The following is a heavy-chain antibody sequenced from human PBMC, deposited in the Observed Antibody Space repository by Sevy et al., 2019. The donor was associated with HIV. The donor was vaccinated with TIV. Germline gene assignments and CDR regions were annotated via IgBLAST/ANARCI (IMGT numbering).Heavy chain of an antibody. D-gene: IGHD2-21*02. CDR3: ARLGAYCGGDCYPPSYYYYGMDV. J-gene: IGHJ6*02. CDR1: GYSFTSYW. CDR2: IYPGDSDT. V-gene: IGHV5-51*01. Sequence: ASVKVSCKGSGYSFTSYWIGWVRQMPGKGLEWMGIIYPGDSDTRYSPSFQGQVTISADKSISTAYLQWSSLKASDTAMYYCARLGAYCGGDCYPPSYYYYGMDVWGQGTTVTVSS.